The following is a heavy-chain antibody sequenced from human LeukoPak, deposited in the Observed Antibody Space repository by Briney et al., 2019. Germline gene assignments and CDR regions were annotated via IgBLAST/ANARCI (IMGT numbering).Heavy chain of an antibody. CDR3: EASAWELRPFYMDV. Sequence: PGGSLRLSCAASGFTFSSYAMSWVRQAPGKGLEWVSAISGSGGSTYYADSVKGRFTISRDNSKNTLYLQMNSLRAEDTAVYYCEASAWELRPFYMDVWGKGTTVTVSS. J-gene: IGHJ6*03. D-gene: IGHD1-26*01. CDR1: GFTFSSYA. CDR2: ISGSGGST. V-gene: IGHV3-23*01.